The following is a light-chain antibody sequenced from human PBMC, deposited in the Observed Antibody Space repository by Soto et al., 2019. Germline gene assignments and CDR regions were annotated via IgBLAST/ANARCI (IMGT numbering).Light chain of an antibody. CDR3: SSYTSSSTLYVV. CDR2: EVS. CDR1: SSDVGGHNY. Sequence: QSALTQPASVSGSPGQSITISCTGTSSDVGGHNYVSLYQQHPGKAPKLMIYEVSNRPSGVSNRFSGSKSGNTASLTISGLQAEDEADYYCSSYTSSSTLYVVFGGGTKLTVL. J-gene: IGLJ2*01. V-gene: IGLV2-14*01.